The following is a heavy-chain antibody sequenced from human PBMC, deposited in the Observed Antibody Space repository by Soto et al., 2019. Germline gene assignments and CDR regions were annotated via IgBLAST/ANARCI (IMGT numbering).Heavy chain of an antibody. V-gene: IGHV4-31*03. CDR1: GGSISSGGYY. J-gene: IGHJ4*02. CDR3: ARAGPYRRSSIDY. D-gene: IGHD6-6*01. Sequence: QVQLQESGPGLVKPSQTLSLTCTVSGGSISSGGYYWSWIRQHPGKGLEWIGYIYYSGSTYYNPSLKRRGTLAVDTSKNQFSLQRSSVTAADTAVYYCARAGPYRRSSIDYWGQGTLVTVSS. CDR2: IYYSGST.